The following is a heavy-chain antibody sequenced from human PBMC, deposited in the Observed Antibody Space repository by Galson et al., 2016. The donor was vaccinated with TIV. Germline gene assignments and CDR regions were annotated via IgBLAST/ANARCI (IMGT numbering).Heavy chain of an antibody. CDR3: AREGRGAAYPNNFDC. CDR2: LYSGDTT. CDR1: GFAVSYKH. D-gene: IGHD1-26*01. V-gene: IGHV3-53*01. J-gene: IGHJ4*02. Sequence: SLRLSCAASGFAVSYKHMIWVRQTPGKGLEWVSLLYSGDTTKYADSVKGRFTISRDNSKHTLYLQMNSLRVEDTAVYYCAREGRGAAYPNNFDCWGQGTLVTVAS.